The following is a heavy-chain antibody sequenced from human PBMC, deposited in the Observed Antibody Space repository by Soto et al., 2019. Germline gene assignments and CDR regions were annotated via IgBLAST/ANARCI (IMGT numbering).Heavy chain of an antibody. V-gene: IGHV3-30-3*01. CDR3: XXGAAFYYDTSRY. Sequence: QVELVESGGGVVQSGGSLRLSCAAPGFSFSIHALHWIRQAPGEGLEWVAVMSPNGDNQYYADSVKGRFTISRDTSKSTLSLQMTSLRPEDXXXXXXXXGAAFYYDTSRYWGQGTLVTVSS. J-gene: IGHJ4*02. D-gene: IGHD3-22*01. CDR1: GFSFSIHA. CDR2: MSPNGDNQ.